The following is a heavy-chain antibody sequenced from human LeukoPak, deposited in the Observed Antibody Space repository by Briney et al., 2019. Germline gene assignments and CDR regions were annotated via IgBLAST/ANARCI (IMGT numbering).Heavy chain of an antibody. J-gene: IGHJ4*02. CDR3: ARTFGGYYFDY. CDR2: ISSSSSSYI. V-gene: IGHV3-21*01. CDR1: GFTFSSYA. D-gene: IGHD3-16*01. Sequence: GGSLRLSCAASGFTFSSYAMSWVRQAPGKGLEWVSSISSSSSSYIYYADSVKGRFTISRDNAKNSLYLQMNSLRAEDTAVYYCARTFGGYYFDYWGQGTLVTVSS.